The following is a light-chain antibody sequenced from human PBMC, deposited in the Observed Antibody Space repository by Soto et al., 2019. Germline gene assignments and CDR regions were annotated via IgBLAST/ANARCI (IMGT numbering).Light chain of an antibody. Sequence: EIVMTQSPATLSLSPGERVTLALRASQSAISNLAWYQQKPGQTPRLLIYDASTRATDIPARFSGSGSGTDFTLTISSLLSEDFAVYYCHQYYKWPLTSGGGTKVDIK. V-gene: IGKV3-15*01. CDR1: QSAISN. CDR2: DAS. CDR3: HQYYKWPLT. J-gene: IGKJ4*01.